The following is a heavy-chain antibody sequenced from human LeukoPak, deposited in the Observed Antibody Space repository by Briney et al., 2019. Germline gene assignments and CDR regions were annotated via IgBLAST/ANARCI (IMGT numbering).Heavy chain of an antibody. CDR3: TTGGSYYYDTVDY. CDR1: GFTFSGYS. Sequence: PGGSLRLSCAASGFTFSGYSMNWVRQAPGKGLEWVGRIKSKTDGGTTDYAAPVKGRFTISRDDSKNTLYLQMNSLKTEDTAVYYCTTGGSYYYDTVDYWGQGTLVTVSS. D-gene: IGHD3-22*01. V-gene: IGHV3-15*07. CDR2: IKSKTDGGTT. J-gene: IGHJ4*02.